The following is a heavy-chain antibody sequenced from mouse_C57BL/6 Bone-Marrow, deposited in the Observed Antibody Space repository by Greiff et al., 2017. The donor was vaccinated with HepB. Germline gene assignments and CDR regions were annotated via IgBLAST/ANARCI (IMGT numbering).Heavy chain of an antibody. J-gene: IGHJ2*01. D-gene: IGHD1-1*01. Sequence: VQLQQSGPGLVQPSQSLSITCTVSGFSLTSYGVHWVRQSPGKGLEWLGVIWSGGSTDYNTDFISRLSISKDNSKSQIFFKMNRLQADDTAIYYWARTPPIYYYGSSYGYFDYWGQGTTLTVSS. CDR1: GFSLTSYG. CDR3: ARTPPIYYYGSSYGYFDY. V-gene: IGHV2-2*01. CDR2: IWSGGST.